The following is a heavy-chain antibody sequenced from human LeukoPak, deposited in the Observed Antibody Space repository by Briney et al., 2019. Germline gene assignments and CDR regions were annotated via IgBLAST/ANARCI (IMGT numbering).Heavy chain of an antibody. D-gene: IGHD6-19*01. CDR1: GYTFTGYY. V-gene: IGHV1-2*02. CDR2: INPSGGST. J-gene: IGHJ4*02. CDR3: ATSSGWKSNIDY. Sequence: GASVKVSCKASGYTFTGYYMHWVRQAPGQGLEWMGIINPSGGSTNYAQKFQGRVTMTRDTSISTAYMELSRLRSDDTAVFYCATSSGWKSNIDYWGQGTLVTVSS.